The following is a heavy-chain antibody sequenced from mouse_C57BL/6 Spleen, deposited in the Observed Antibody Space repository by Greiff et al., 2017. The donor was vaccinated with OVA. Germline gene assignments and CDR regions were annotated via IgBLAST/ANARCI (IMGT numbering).Heavy chain of an antibody. Sequence: QVQLQQSGAELVRPGASVKMSCKASGYTFTSYNMHWVKQTPRQGLEWIGAIYPGNGDTSYNQKFKGKATLTVDKSSRTAYMQLSSLTSDDSAVYFCARGIENYYGGPFAYWGQGTLVTVSA. CDR2: IYPGNGDT. J-gene: IGHJ3*01. V-gene: IGHV1-12*01. CDR1: GYTFTSYN. CDR3: ARGIENYYGGPFAY. D-gene: IGHD1-1*01.